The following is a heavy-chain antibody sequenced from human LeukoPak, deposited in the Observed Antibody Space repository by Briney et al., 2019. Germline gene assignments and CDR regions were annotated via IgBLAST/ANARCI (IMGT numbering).Heavy chain of an antibody. CDR2: IKQDGSEK. D-gene: IGHD3-10*01. CDR1: GFTFSSYW. Sequence: GGSLRLSCAASGFTFSSYWMSWVRQAPGKGLEWVANIKQDGSEKYYVDSVKGRFTISRDNAKNSLYLQMNSLRAEDTAVYYCAREGIRRFGELSYYYYYYMDVWGKGTTVTVSS. V-gene: IGHV3-7*01. J-gene: IGHJ6*03. CDR3: AREGIRRFGELSYYYYYYMDV.